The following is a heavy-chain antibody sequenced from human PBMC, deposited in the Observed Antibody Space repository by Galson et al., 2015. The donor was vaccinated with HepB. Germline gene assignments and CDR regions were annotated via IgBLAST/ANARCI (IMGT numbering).Heavy chain of an antibody. CDR1: GFTFSSYW. Sequence: SLRLSCAASGFTFSSYWMHWVRQAPGKGLVWVSRINSDGSSTSYADSVKGRFTISRDNAKNTLYLQMNSLRAEDTAVYYCARGYGSSGWYVLPKYYYYYGMDVWGQGTTVTVSS. V-gene: IGHV3-74*01. CDR3: ARGYGSSGWYVLPKYYYYYGMDV. D-gene: IGHD6-19*01. J-gene: IGHJ6*02. CDR2: INSDGSST.